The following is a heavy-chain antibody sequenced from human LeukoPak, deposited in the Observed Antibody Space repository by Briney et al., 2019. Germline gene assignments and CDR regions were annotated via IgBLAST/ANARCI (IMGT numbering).Heavy chain of an antibody. V-gene: IGHV7-4-1*02. Sequence: ASVKVSCKASGGTFSSYAISWVRQAPGQGLEWMEWINTNTGNPTYAQGFTGRFVFSLDTSVSTAYLQISSLKAEDTAVYYCARGTAAPFYYYGMDVWGQGTTVTVSS. CDR3: ARGTAAPFYYYGMDV. CDR1: GGTFSSYA. CDR2: INTNTGNP. D-gene: IGHD2-21*02. J-gene: IGHJ6*02.